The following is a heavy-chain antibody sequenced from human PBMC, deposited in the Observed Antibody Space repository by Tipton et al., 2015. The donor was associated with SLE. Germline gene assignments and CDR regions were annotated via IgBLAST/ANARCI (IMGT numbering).Heavy chain of an antibody. J-gene: IGHJ6*03. Sequence: TLSLTCTVSGGSISSSNYYWGWIRQPPGKGLEWIGSIYYSGSTYYNPSLKRRVTMSVDTSKNQFSLKLRSVTAADTAVYYCARVGSSYMDVWGKGTTVNVSS. V-gene: IGHV4-39*07. CDR3: ARVGSSYMDV. CDR2: IYYSGST. D-gene: IGHD1-26*01. CDR1: GGSISSSNYY.